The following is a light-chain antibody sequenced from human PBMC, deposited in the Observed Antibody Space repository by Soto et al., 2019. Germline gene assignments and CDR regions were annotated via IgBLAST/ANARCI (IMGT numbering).Light chain of an antibody. Sequence: IVLTQSPGTLSFSPGERTTLSCRASQSISRYLAWYQQKPGLGPRLLIYGASSRATGTPDRFSGSGSGTDFTLTTNRLEPEDFALYYCQQYGSSPPTFGQGTKVDIK. CDR2: GAS. J-gene: IGKJ1*01. CDR3: QQYGSSPPT. CDR1: QSISRY. V-gene: IGKV3-20*01.